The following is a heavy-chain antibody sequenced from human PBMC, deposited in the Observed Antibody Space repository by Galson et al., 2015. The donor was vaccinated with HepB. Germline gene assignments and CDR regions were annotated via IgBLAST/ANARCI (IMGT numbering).Heavy chain of an antibody. CDR3: TRLQYSSSWIDY. CDR2: IRSKANSYAT. V-gene: IGHV3-73*01. CDR1: GFTFSSYG. J-gene: IGHJ4*02. Sequence: SLRLSCAASGFTFSSYGMHWVRQASGKGLEWVGRIRSKANSYATAYAASVKGRFTISRDDSKNTAYLQMNSLKTEDTAVYYCTRLQYSSSWIDYWGQGTLVTVSS. D-gene: IGHD6-13*01.